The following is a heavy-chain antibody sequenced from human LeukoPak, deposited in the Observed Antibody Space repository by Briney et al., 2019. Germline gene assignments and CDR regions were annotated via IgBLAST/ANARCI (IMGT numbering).Heavy chain of an antibody. CDR3: ARDAAAAGTVYYYYYYMDV. V-gene: IGHV3-48*03. Sequence: GGSLRLSCAASGFTFSNYEMNWVRQAPGKGLEWVSYISGSGNTIYYADSVKGRFTISRDNAKNSLYLQMNSLRAEDTAVYYCARDAAAAGTVYYYYYYMDVWGKGTTVTVSS. J-gene: IGHJ6*03. CDR1: GFTFSNYE. CDR2: ISGSGNTI. D-gene: IGHD6-13*01.